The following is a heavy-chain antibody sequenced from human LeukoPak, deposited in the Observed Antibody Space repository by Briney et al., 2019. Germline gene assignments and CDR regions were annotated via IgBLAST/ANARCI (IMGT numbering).Heavy chain of an antibody. CDR2: IKSKTDGGTA. CDR3: TTKFGLRPAHDY. CDR1: GLTFNNVW. J-gene: IGHJ4*02. V-gene: IGHV3-15*01. D-gene: IGHD3-16*01. Sequence: GVSLRLSCAASGLTFNNVWVSWVRQAPGKGLEWVGHIKSKTDGGTADYAAPVKGRITISRDDSKNTLYLQINSLKTEDTAVYYCTTKFGLRPAHDYWGQGTLVTVSS.